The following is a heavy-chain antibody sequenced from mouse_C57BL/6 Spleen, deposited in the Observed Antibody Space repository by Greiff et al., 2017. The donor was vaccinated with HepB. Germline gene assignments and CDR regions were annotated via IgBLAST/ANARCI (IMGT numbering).Heavy chain of an antibody. J-gene: IGHJ3*01. V-gene: IGHV5-4*03. Sequence: DVKLVESGGGLVKPGGSLKLSCAASGFTFSSYAMSWVRQTPEKRLEWVATISDGGSYTYYPDNVKGRFTISRDNAKNNLYLQMSHLKSEDTAMYYCAKGNEVYYGNYPFAYWGQGTLVTVSA. CDR1: GFTFSSYA. D-gene: IGHD2-1*01. CDR3: AKGNEVYYGNYPFAY. CDR2: ISDGGSYT.